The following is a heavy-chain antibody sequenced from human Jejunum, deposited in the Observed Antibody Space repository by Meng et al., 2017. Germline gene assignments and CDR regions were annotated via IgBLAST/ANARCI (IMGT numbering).Heavy chain of an antibody. D-gene: IGHD2-2*01. CDR3: ARGELLWDY. CDR2: MDYRGST. J-gene: IGHJ4*02. Sequence: QLQLQESGPGLLNPSQTLSLTCTASGDSISSGEYFWSWIRQPPGKGLEWIGYMDYRGSTFYNPSLKSRVTISVDTSKNQFSLKLSSVTAADTAVYFCARGELLWDYWGQGTLVTVSS. CDR1: GDSISSGEYF. V-gene: IGHV4-30-4*01.